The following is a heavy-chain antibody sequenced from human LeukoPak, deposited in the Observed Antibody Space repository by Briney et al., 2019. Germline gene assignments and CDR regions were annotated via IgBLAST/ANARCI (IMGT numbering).Heavy chain of an antibody. CDR2: IYYSGST. D-gene: IGHD3-22*01. J-gene: IGHJ5*02. Sequence: SETLSLTCTVPGDSISSYYWSWIRQPPGKGLEWIGYIYYSGSTNYNPSLKSRVTISVDTSKNQFSLKLSSVTAADTAVYYCARQPASSGYYYGWFDPWGQGTLVTVSS. V-gene: IGHV4-59*08. CDR1: GDSISSYY. CDR3: ARQPASSGYYYGWFDP.